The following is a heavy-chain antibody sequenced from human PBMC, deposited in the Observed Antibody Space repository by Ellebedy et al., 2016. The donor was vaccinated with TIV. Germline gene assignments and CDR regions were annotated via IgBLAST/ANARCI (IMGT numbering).Heavy chain of an antibody. CDR3: ARVHGDYRIDY. Sequence: GGSLRLSCAASGFTFSSYSMNWVRQAPGKGLEWVSSISSSSSYIYYADSVEGRFTISRDNAKNSLYLHMSSLRVEDTAVYYCARVHGDYRIDYWGPGTLVTVSS. D-gene: IGHD4-17*01. V-gene: IGHV3-21*06. J-gene: IGHJ4*02. CDR1: GFTFSSYS. CDR2: ISSSSSYI.